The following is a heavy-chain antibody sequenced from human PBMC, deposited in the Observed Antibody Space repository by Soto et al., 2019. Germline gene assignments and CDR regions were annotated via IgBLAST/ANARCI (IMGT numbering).Heavy chain of an antibody. CDR1: GFTFSNYG. Sequence: QVQLVESGGGVVQPGRSLRLSCAGSGFTFSNYGLHWVRQAPGKGPEWVAAISYDGSNEYYADSVKGRFTISRDKSKNMLYLQMDSLRPEDTAVYHCAKDGAPRYCTRSSCHPAGAYWGQGTLVTVSS. V-gene: IGHV3-30*18. D-gene: IGHD2-15*01. CDR3: AKDGAPRYCTRSSCHPAGAY. CDR2: ISYDGSNE. J-gene: IGHJ4*02.